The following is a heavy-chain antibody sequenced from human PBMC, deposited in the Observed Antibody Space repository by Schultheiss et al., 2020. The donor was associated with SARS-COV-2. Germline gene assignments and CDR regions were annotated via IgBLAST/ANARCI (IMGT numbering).Heavy chain of an antibody. CDR2: IYYSGTT. CDR3: ARLYCSSTSCAIERNWFDP. V-gene: IGHV4-59*12. Sequence: SETLSLTCTVSGGSISSYYWTWIRQPPGKRLEYIGYIYYSGTTDYNPSLKSRVTISVDTSKNQFSLKLSSVTAADTAVYYCARLYCSSTSCAIERNWFDPWGQGTLVTVSS. J-gene: IGHJ5*02. CDR1: GGSISSYY. D-gene: IGHD2-2*01.